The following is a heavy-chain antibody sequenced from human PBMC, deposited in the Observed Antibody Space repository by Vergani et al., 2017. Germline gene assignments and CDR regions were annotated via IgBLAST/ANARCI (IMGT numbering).Heavy chain of an antibody. CDR1: GGSISSHY. V-gene: IGHV4-59*08. CDR3: ARHGCSGGSCYSPVYYYYYGMDV. J-gene: IGHJ6*02. CDR2: IYTSGST. D-gene: IGHD2-15*01. Sequence: QVQLQESGPGLVKPSETLSLTCTVSGGSISSHYWSWIRQPPGKGLEWIGYIYTSGSTNYNPSLKSRVTISVDTSKNQFSLKLSSVTAADTAVYYCARHGCSGGSCYSPVYYYYYGMDVWGQGTTVTVSS.